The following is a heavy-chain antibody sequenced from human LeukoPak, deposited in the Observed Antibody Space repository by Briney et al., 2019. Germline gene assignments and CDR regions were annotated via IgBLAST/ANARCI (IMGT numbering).Heavy chain of an antibody. D-gene: IGHD3-16*01. J-gene: IGHJ4*02. Sequence: GASVKVSCKASGYTFTSYGISWVRQAPGQGLEWMGWISAYNGNTNYAQKLQGRVTMTTDTSTSTAYMELRSPRSDDTAVYYCARDGRLTGPGGGFDYWGQGTLVTVSS. V-gene: IGHV1-18*04. CDR1: GYTFTSYG. CDR3: ARDGRLTGPGGGFDY. CDR2: ISAYNGNT.